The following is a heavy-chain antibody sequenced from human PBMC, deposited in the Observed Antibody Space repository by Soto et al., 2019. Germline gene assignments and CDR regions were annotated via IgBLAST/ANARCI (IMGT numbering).Heavy chain of an antibody. J-gene: IGHJ5*02. D-gene: IGHD4-17*01. Sequence: QVQLVQSGAEVKKPGSSVKVSCKASGGTFSSYAISWVRQAPGHWLEWMGGIIPIFGTANYAQKFQGRVTITADTAASTAYMELSSLRSEDTAVDDRARDQTVTGFDPWGQGTLVRFSS. V-gene: IGHV1-69*06. CDR2: IIPIFGTA. CDR1: GGTFSSYA. CDR3: ARDQTVTGFDP.